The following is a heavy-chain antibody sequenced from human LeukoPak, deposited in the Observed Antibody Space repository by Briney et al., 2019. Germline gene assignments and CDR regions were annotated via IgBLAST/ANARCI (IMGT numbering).Heavy chain of an antibody. Sequence: GGSLRLSCAASGFTFSNYWMHWVRQAPGKGLVWVSRINSDGSSTSYADSVKGRFTISRDNAKNTLYLQMNSLRVEDTALYYCAREVVQEYSGYDPYLDYWGQGSLVTASS. D-gene: IGHD5-12*01. V-gene: IGHV3-74*01. CDR1: GFTFSNYW. J-gene: IGHJ4*02. CDR3: AREVVQEYSGYDPYLDY. CDR2: INSDGSST.